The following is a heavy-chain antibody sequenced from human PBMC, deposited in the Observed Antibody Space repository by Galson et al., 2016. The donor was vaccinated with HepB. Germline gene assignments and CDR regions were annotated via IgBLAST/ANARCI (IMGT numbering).Heavy chain of an antibody. CDR1: GFTFSSYS. D-gene: IGHD3/OR15-3a*01. CDR3: ANSLMISTSQGRGST. Sequence: SLRLSCAASGFTFSSYSMNWVRQAPGKGLEWVSSISSTTTYIYYADSGKGRFTISRDNAKNSVYLQMNSLRAEDTAVYYCANSLMISTSQGRGSTWGQGTLVTVSS. V-gene: IGHV3-21*01. J-gene: IGHJ4*02. CDR2: ISSTTTYI.